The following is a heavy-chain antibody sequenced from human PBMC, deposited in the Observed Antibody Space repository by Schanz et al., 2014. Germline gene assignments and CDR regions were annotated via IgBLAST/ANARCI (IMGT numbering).Heavy chain of an antibody. D-gene: IGHD2-2*01. J-gene: IGHJ4*02. Sequence: QVQLVESGGGLVKPGGSLRLSCVVSGFIFSDHYMSWIRQAPGKGLEWISYISSGSSTIHYADSVKGRFTISKHNSRHTLYLQMDSLTTDDTAVYYCARTDQQMQRPDYWGQGTLVIVSS. CDR3: ARTDQQMQRPDY. CDR1: GFIFSDHY. V-gene: IGHV3-11*01. CDR2: ISSGSSTI.